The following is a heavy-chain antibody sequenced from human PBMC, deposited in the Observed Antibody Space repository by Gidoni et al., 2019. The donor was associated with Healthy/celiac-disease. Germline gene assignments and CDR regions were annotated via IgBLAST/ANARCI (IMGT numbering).Heavy chain of an antibody. CDR2: ISGSGGST. Sequence: EVQLLESGGGLVQPGGSLRLSCAASGFTFSSSAMSWVRQAPGKGLEGVAAISGSGGSTYYADSGKGRFTISRDNSKNTLYLQMNSLRAEDTAVYYCEKDNYCSSTSCYSPTKFDYWGQGTLVTVSS. J-gene: IGHJ4*02. D-gene: IGHD2-2*01. V-gene: IGHV3-23*01. CDR3: EKDNYCSSTSCYSPTKFDY. CDR1: GFTFSSSA.